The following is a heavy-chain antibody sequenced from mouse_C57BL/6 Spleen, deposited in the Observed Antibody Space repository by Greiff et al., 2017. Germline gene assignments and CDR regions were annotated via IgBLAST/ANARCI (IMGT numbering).Heavy chain of an antibody. D-gene: IGHD2-4*01. CDR1: GFTFSDYG. CDR2: ISSGSSTI. Sequence: DVMLVESGGGLVKPGGSLKLSCAASGFTFSDYGMHWVRQAPEKGLEWVAYISSGSSTIYYADTVKGRFTISRDNAKNTLFLQMTSLRSEDTAMYYCASYDYDLAYWGQGTLVTVSA. V-gene: IGHV5-17*01. CDR3: ASYDYDLAY. J-gene: IGHJ3*01.